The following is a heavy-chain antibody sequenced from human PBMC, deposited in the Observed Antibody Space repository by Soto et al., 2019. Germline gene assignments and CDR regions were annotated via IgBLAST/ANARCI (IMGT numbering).Heavy chain of an antibody. J-gene: IGHJ4*02. V-gene: IGHV3-33*01. CDR2: IWYDGTQK. CDR3: ARAGGTTVTGLWHFDS. CDR1: GFTFNTYS. Sequence: GGSLRLSCEASGFTFNTYSMHWVRQPPGKGLEWLAAIWYDGTQKYYADSVKGRFIISRDNSKKTLYLEMNSLRAEDTAVYYCARAGGTTVTGLWHFDSWGQGTLVTVS. D-gene: IGHD4-17*01.